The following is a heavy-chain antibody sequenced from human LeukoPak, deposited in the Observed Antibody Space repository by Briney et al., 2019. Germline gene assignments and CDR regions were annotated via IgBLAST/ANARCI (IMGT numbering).Heavy chain of an antibody. D-gene: IGHD6-13*01. CDR2: ITSYNGNT. V-gene: IGHV1-18*01. J-gene: IGHJ4*02. Sequence: ASVKVSCKASGYTFSSYGISWVRQAPGQGLEWMGWITSYNGNTKYAQQLQGRVTMTTDTSTGTAYMELRSLRSDDTAVYHCARAGAAAGTPFGYWGQGTLVTVSS. CDR1: GYTFSSYG. CDR3: ARAGAAAGTPFGY.